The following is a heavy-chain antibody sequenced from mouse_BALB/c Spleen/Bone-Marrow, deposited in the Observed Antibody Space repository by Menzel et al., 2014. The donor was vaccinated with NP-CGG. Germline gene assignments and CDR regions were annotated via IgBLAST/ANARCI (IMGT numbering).Heavy chain of an antibody. V-gene: IGHV5-17*02. CDR1: GFTFSSFG. CDR2: ISSGSSTI. J-gene: IGHJ2*01. D-gene: IGHD1-2*01. Sequence: EVQLVESGGGLVQPGGSRKLSCAASGFTFSSFGMHWVRQAPEKGLEWVAYISSGSSTIYYADTVKGRFTISRDNPKNTLFLQMTSLRSEDTAMYYCARNTAFGYWGQGTTLTVSS. CDR3: ARNTAFGY.